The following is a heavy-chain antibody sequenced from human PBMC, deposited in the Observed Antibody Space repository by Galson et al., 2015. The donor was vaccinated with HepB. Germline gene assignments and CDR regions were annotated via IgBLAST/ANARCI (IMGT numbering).Heavy chain of an antibody. CDR2: ISSSSSYI. CDR3: ARMVVPSKKTYYYYMDV. V-gene: IGHV3-21*01. J-gene: IGHJ6*03. CDR1: GFTFSSYS. Sequence: SLRLSCAASGFTFSSYSVNWVRQAPGKGLEWVSSISSSSSYIYYADSVKGRFTISRDNAKNSLYLQMNSLRAEDTAVYYCARMVVPSKKTYYYYMDVWGKGTTVTVSS. D-gene: IGHD2-2*01.